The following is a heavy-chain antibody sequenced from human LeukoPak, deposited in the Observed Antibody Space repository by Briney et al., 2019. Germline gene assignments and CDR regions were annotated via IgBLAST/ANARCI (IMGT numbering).Heavy chain of an antibody. V-gene: IGHV3-11*04. CDR1: GFSLSTYF. Sequence: GGSLRLSCEASGFSLSTYFISWIRQAPGKGLEWVSYITHSGRSTKYADAVKGRFTISRDNTKQSVYLEMTDLRAEDTAVYYCAREASGYYHVFDSWGQGTLVTVSS. J-gene: IGHJ4*02. D-gene: IGHD3-3*01. CDR3: AREASGYYHVFDS. CDR2: ITHSGRST.